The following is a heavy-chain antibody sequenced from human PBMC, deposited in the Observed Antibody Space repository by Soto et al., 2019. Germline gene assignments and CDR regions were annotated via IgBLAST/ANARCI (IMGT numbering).Heavy chain of an antibody. J-gene: IGHJ5*02. CDR1: GFTFSSSG. D-gene: IGHD3-22*01. CDR2: ISYDGRSQ. Sequence: QVQLVESGGGVVQPGRSLRLSCAASGFTFSSSGMDWVRQAPGKGLEWVAGISYDGRSQHYADSVKGRFTISRDNSKNALYLQMNSLRAEDTALCYCAKDLGSDSIACVFEPWGQGTQVTVSS. V-gene: IGHV3-30*18. CDR3: AKDLGSDSIACVFEP.